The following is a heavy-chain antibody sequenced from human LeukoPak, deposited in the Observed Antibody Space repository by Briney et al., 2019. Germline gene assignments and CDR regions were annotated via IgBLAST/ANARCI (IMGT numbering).Heavy chain of an antibody. CDR1: GGSISSSSYY. CDR2: IYYSGST. Sequence: SETLSLTCTVSGGSISSSSYYWGWIRQPPGKGLEWIGSIYYSGSTYYNPSLKSRVTISVDTSKNQFSLKLSSVTAADTAVYHCARPYSSGWFHGPGYAFDIWGQGTMVTVSS. CDR3: ARPYSSGWFHGPGYAFDI. V-gene: IGHV4-39*01. J-gene: IGHJ3*02. D-gene: IGHD6-19*01.